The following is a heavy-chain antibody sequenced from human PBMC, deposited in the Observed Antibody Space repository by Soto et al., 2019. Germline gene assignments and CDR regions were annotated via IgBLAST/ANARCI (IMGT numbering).Heavy chain of an antibody. CDR2: IIPIIGAP. CDR1: GDILSGYT. J-gene: IGHJ6*04. V-gene: IGHV1-69*08. CDR3: ARVSATTEWTRGVDV. Sequence: VQLEQSGAEVKKPGSSVKVSCTSSGDILSGYTFSWVRQAPGQGLEWMGRIIPIIGAPFVTQKFQDRVAFTADRSTNTVYMELRSLTSKDTAVYYCARVSATTEWTRGVDVWGKGTTVTVSS. D-gene: IGHD1-1*01.